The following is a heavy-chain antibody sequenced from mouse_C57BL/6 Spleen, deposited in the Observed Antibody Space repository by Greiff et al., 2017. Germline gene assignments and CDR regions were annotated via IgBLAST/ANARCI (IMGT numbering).Heavy chain of an antibody. J-gene: IGHJ2*01. D-gene: IGHD2-4*01. CDR3: ARDRGLRRLDD. CDR1: GYSITSGYY. CDR2: ISYDGSN. Sequence: EVQLVESGPGLVKPSQSLSLTCSVTGYSITSGYYWNWIRQFPGNKLEWMGYISYDGSNNYNPSLKNRISITRDTSKNQFFLKLNSVTAEDTATYYCARDRGLRRLDDWGQGTTLTVAS. V-gene: IGHV3-6*01.